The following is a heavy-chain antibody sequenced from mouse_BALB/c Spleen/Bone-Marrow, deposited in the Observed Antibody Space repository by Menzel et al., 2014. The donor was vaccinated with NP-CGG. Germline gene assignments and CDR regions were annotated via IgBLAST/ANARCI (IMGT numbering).Heavy chain of an antibody. CDR3: TRSGGNYNFAY. D-gene: IGHD2-1*01. Sequence: LQQSGSELVRPGASVKLSCKASGYTFTSYWMHWVKQRHGQGLEWIGNVYPGNDNSNYDEKFKSKGTLTVDTSSSTAYMHLSSLTSEDSAVCYCTRSGGNYNFAYWGQGTLVTVSA. CDR2: VYPGNDNS. V-gene: IGHV1S22*01. J-gene: IGHJ3*01. CDR1: GYTFTSYW.